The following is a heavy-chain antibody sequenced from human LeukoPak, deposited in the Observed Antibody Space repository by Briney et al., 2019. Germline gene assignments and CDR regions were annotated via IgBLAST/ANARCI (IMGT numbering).Heavy chain of an antibody. CDR1: GFTFSSYG. CDR2: ISYDGSNK. J-gene: IGHJ4*02. CDR3: ARDPWGFRLGELSLNPSGDY. V-gene: IGHV3-30*03. D-gene: IGHD3-16*02. Sequence: GRSLRLSCAASGFTFSSYGMHWVRQAPGKGLEWVAVISYDGSNKYYADSVKGRFTISRDDSKNTLYLQMNSLRSEDTAVYYCARDPWGFRLGELSLNPSGDYWGQGTLVTVSS.